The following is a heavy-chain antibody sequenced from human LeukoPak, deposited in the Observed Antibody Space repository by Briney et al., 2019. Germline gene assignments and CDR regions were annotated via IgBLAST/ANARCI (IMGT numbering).Heavy chain of an antibody. CDR1: GYSFTSYW. J-gene: IGHJ4*02. CDR3: ARLKVRGSGRGPFDY. D-gene: IGHD3-10*01. V-gene: IGHV5-51*01. Sequence: GESLKISCKGSGYSFTSYWIGWVRQMPGKGLEWMGIIYPGDSDTRYSPSFQGQVTISADKSISTAYLQWSSLKASDTAMYYCARLKVRGSGRGPFDYWGQGTLVTVSS. CDR2: IYPGDSDT.